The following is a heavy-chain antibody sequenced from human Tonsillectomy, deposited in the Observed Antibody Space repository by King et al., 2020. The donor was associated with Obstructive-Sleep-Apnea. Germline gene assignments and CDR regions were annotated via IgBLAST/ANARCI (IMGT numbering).Heavy chain of an antibody. CDR2: IWYDGSNK. CDR3: ARDLAGLRYFDWLSDTFDY. CDR1: GFTFSSYG. D-gene: IGHD3-9*01. Sequence: VQLVESGGGVVQPGRSLRLSCAASGFTFSSYGMHWVRQAPGKGLEWVAVIWYDGSNKYYADSVKGRFTISRDNSKNTLYLQMNSLRAEDTAVYYCARDLAGLRYFDWLSDTFDYWGQGTLVTVSS. J-gene: IGHJ4*02. V-gene: IGHV3-33*01.